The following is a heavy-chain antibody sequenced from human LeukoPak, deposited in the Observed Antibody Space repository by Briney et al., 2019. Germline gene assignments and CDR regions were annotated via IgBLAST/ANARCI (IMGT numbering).Heavy chain of an antibody. J-gene: IGHJ4*02. Sequence: SETLSLTCTVSGGSISNYYWSWIRQPPGKGLEWIGYIYYSGSTNYNPSLKSRVTISVDTSRNQFSLKLSSVIAADTAVYYCARDGNHYFDYWGQGTLVTVSS. CDR2: IYYSGST. V-gene: IGHV4-59*01. CDR3: ARDGNHYFDY. D-gene: IGHD4-23*01. CDR1: GGSISNYY.